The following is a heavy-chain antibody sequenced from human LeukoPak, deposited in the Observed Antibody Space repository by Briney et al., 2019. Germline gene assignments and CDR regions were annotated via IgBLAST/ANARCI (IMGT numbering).Heavy chain of an antibody. J-gene: IGHJ4*02. CDR2: ISAYNGNT. D-gene: IGHD2-15*01. CDR3: ARHDGYCSGGSCYGYFDY. Sequence: GASVKVSCKASGYTFTSYGISWVRQAPGQGLEWMGWISAYNGNTNYAQKLQGRVTMTTDTSTSTAYMELRSLRSDDTAVYYCARHDGYCSGGSCYGYFDYWGRGTLVTVSS. V-gene: IGHV1-18*01. CDR1: GYTFTSYG.